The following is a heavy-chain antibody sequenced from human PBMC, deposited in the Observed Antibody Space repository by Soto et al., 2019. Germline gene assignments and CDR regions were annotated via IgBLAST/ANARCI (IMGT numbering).Heavy chain of an antibody. CDR3: ATAYRSIVPGPYDAFDI. J-gene: IGHJ3*02. V-gene: IGHV3-23*01. Sequence: GGSLRLSCAASGFTFSSYAMSWVRQAPGKGLEWVSAISGSGGSTYYADSVKGRFTISRDNSKNTLYLQMNSLRAEDTAVYYCATAYRSIVPGPYDAFDIWGQGTMVTVSS. CDR2: ISGSGGST. CDR1: GFTFSSYA. D-gene: IGHD2-2*01.